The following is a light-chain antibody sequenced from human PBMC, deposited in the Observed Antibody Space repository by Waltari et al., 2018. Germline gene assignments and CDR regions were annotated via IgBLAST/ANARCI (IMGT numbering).Light chain of an antibody. CDR3: QHYVSLPVT. CDR1: QSIGRY. CDR2: GTS. J-gene: IGKJ1*01. Sequence: DIPLTQSPGTLSLSQGERATPSCSASQSIGRYLAWYQQKPGQAPKLLIYGTSNRATGIPYRFSGSGSATDFSLTISRLEPEDVAMYYCQHYVSLPVTFGQGTKVEIK. V-gene: IGKV3-20*01.